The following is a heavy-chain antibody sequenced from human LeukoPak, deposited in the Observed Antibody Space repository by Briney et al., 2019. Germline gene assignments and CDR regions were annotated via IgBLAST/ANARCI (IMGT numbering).Heavy chain of an antibody. J-gene: IGHJ4*02. D-gene: IGHD3-16*01. CDR1: GFTFSNYW. V-gene: IGHV3-7*01. Sequence: PGGSLRLSCAASGFTFSNYWMTWVRQAPGKGLEWVANIKDDGSEKNYVDSVKGRFTISRDNAKNSLYLQMNSLRAEDTAVYYCAREAITFGGVMRVGYFDYWGQGTLVTVSS. CDR2: IKDDGSEK. CDR3: AREAITFGGVMRVGYFDY.